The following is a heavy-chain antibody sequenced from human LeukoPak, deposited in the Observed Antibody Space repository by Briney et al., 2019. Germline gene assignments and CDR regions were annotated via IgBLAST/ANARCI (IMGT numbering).Heavy chain of an antibody. V-gene: IGHV3-33*01. D-gene: IGHD3-22*01. J-gene: IGHJ3*02. CDR2: IWYDGSNK. CDR1: GFTFSSYG. CDR3: ARAKDSSGRDGFDI. Sequence: QPGRSLRLSCAASGFTFSSYGMHWVRQAPGKGLEWVTVIWYDGSNKYYADSVKGRFTISRDNSKNTLYLQMNSLRAEDTAVYYCARAKDSSGRDGFDIWGQGAMVTVSS.